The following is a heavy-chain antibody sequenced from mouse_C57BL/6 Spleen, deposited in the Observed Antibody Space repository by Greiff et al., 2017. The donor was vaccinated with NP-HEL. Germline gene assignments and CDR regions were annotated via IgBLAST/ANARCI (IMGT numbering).Heavy chain of an antibody. CDR2: INPGAGDT. J-gene: IGHJ2*01. D-gene: IGHD1-1*01. V-gene: IGHV1-80*01. CDR1: GYAFSSYW. CDR3: SSRDY. Sequence: QVQLQQSGAELVQPGASVKLSCKASGYAFSSYWMNWVKQRPGKGLEWIGQINPGAGDTKYNGKFKGKATLTADKASSTAYVQLSSLTSEDSAVYFCSSRDYWGQGTTLTVSS.